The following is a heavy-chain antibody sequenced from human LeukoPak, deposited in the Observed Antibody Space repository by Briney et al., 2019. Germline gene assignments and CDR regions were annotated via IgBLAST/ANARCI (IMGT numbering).Heavy chain of an antibody. CDR3: ARGRCSGGSCYPYYFDY. CDR2: IYYSGST. J-gene: IGHJ4*02. V-gene: IGHV4-39*07. Sequence: SETLSLTCTVSGGSISSSSYYWGWIRQPPGKGLEWIGSIYYSGSTYYNPSLKSRVTISVDTSKNQFSLKLSSVTAADTAVYYCARGRCSGGSCYPYYFDYWGQGTLVTVSS. CDR1: GGSISSSSYY. D-gene: IGHD2-15*01.